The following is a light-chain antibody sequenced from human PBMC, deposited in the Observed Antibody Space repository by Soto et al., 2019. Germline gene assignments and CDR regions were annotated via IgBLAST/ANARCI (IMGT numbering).Light chain of an antibody. CDR2: AAS. CDR3: QQYGSSPPYT. CDR1: QSVSSSY. Sequence: DIVLTQSPGTLSLSPGERATLSCRASQSVSSSYLAWYQQKPGQAPRLLIYAASGRVTGIPDRFSGSGSGTDFTLTIIRLEPEDFAVYYCQQYGSSPPYTFGQGTKLEIK. J-gene: IGKJ2*01. V-gene: IGKV3-20*01.